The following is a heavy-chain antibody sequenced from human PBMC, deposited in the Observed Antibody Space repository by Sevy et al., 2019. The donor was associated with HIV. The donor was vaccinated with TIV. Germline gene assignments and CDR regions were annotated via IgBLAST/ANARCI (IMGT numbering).Heavy chain of an antibody. CDR2: IYPGDSDT. Sequence: GESLKISCKGSGYSFTSYWNGWVRPMPGKGLEWMGIIYPGDSDTRSSPSFQGQVTISAVKSFSTAYLQWSSLKASDTAMYYCARKYYDILTGYYRFDPWGQGTLVTVSS. J-gene: IGHJ5*02. CDR1: GYSFTSYW. CDR3: ARKYYDILTGYYRFDP. D-gene: IGHD3-9*01. V-gene: IGHV5-51*01.